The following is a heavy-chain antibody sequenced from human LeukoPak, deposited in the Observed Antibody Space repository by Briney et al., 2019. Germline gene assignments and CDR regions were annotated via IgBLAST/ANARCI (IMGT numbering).Heavy chain of an antibody. V-gene: IGHV3-30*04. J-gene: IGHJ4*02. D-gene: IGHD5-24*01. CDR2: ISYDGSNK. CDR3: ARGQRRHIDMAPSFDY. CDR1: GFTFSNYA. Sequence: GVSLSLSCEASGFTFSNYAMHWVRQAPGKGLEWVAVISYDGSNKYYADSMKGRFTISRDNSKNTLYLLINSLRAEDTAVYYCARGQRRHIDMAPSFDYWGQGTLDTVSS.